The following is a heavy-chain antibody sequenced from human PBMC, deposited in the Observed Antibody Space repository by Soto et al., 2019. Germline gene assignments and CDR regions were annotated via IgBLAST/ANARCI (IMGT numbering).Heavy chain of an antibody. Sequence: GGSLRLSCAASGFTFSSYWMSWVRQAPGKGLEWVANIKQDGSEKYYVDSVKGRFIISRDNSKNTLYLQMNSLRADDTAVYYCAAGALPEEFDAFDIWGQGTMVTVSS. J-gene: IGHJ3*02. CDR3: AAGALPEEFDAFDI. D-gene: IGHD3-10*01. CDR1: GFTFSSYW. V-gene: IGHV3-7*02. CDR2: IKQDGSEK.